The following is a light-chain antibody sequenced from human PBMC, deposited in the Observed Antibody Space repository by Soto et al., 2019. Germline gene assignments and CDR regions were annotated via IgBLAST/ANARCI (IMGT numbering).Light chain of an antibody. CDR1: QSVDIN. CDR2: GAS. CDR3: QQYGSSAS. J-gene: IGKJ1*01. Sequence: EIVLTQSRVTLSASPGERVTLSYRASQSVDINLAWYQQKPGQAPRFRIYGASTRATGIPARFSGSGSGTEFTLTISRLDPEDFAVHYCQQYGSSASFGQGTKVDIK. V-gene: IGKV3-15*01.